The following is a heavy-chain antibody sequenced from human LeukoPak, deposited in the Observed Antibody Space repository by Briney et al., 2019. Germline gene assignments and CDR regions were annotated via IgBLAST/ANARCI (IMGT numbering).Heavy chain of an antibody. CDR2: ISSSGSTI. J-gene: IGHJ6*02. CDR3: ARDLNYYDSSGYYYGMDV. D-gene: IGHD3-22*01. V-gene: IGHV3-11*01. Sequence: PGGSLRLSCAASGFTFSDYYMSWIRQAPGKGLEWVSYISSSGSTIYYADSVKGRFTISRDNAKSSLYLQMNSLRAEDTAVYYCARDLNYYDSSGYYYGMDVWGQGTTVTVSS. CDR1: GFTFSDYY.